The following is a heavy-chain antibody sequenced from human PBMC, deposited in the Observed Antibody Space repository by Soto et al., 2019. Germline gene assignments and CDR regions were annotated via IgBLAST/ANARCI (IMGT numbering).Heavy chain of an antibody. V-gene: IGHV4-59*01. J-gene: IGHJ5*02. CDR3: ARGDDSSGWYDNWFDP. CDR1: GGSISSYY. Sequence: QVQLQESGPGLVKPSETLSLTCTVSGGSISSYYWSWIRQPPGKGLEWIGYIYYSGSTNYNPSLKSRVTIAVDTSKNHYALKLSSVTAADTAVYYCARGDDSSGWYDNWFDPWGQGTLVTVSS. D-gene: IGHD6-19*01. CDR2: IYYSGST.